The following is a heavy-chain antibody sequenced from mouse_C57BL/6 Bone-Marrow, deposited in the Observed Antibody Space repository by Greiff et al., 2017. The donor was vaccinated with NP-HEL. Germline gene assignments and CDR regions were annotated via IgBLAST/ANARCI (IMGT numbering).Heavy chain of an antibody. J-gene: IGHJ1*03. CDR2: IWRGGST. D-gene: IGHD1-1*01. V-gene: IGHV2-5*01. CDR3: AKNFPGDYGSSYWYCDV. Sequence: VKLQESGPGLVQPSQSLSITCTVSGFSLTSYGVHWVRQSPGKGLEWLGVIWRGGSTDYNAAFMSRLSITKDNSKSQVFFKMNSLQADDTAIYDCAKNFPGDYGSSYWYCDVGGTGTTVTVSS. CDR1: GFSLTSYG.